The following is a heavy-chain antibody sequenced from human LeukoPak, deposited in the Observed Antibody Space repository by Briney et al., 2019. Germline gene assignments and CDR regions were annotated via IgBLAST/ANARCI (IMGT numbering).Heavy chain of an antibody. CDR1: GFTFGSYA. Sequence: GGSLRLSCAVSGFTFGSYAMHWVRQAPGKGLEWVAVISYVGGNKDYADSVKGRFTISRDNSKNTLYLQMNSLRAEDTAVYYCAKGVNFDWLPDDSWGQGTLVTVSS. CDR3: AKGVNFDWLPDDS. J-gene: IGHJ4*02. V-gene: IGHV3-30-3*01. CDR2: ISYVGGNK. D-gene: IGHD3-9*01.